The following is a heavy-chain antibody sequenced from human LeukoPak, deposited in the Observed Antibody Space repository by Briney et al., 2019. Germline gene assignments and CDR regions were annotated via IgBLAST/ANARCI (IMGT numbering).Heavy chain of an antibody. CDR2: ISWNSGER. CDR1: GFTFDDYA. D-gene: IGHD2-15*01. Sequence: GGSLRLSCAASGFTFDDYAMHWVRQAPGKGLEWVSRISWNSGERGYADSVKGRFTISRDNAKNSLYLQMNSLRPEDTALYYCAKWGSPTAATWFDYWGQGTLVTVSS. CDR3: AKWGSPTAATWFDY. J-gene: IGHJ4*02. V-gene: IGHV3-9*01.